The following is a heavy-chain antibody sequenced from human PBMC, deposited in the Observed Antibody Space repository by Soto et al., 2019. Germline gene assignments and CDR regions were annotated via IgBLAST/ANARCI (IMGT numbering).Heavy chain of an antibody. J-gene: IGHJ3*01. V-gene: IGHV3-74*01. Sequence: EVQVVESGGGLVQPGGSLRLSCTTSGFTFSNYWMHWVRQAPGKGLVWVSRVNNDGRNTIYTDSVKGRFTISRDNAKNTVYLEMNSPTADYTALYFCTRGGFMHAFVWGQGTTVTVSS. D-gene: IGHD3-16*01. CDR3: TRGGFMHAFV. CDR2: VNNDGRNT. CDR1: GFTFSNYW.